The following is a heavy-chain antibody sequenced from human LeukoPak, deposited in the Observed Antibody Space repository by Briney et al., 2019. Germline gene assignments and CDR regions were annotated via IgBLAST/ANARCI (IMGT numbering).Heavy chain of an antibody. J-gene: IGHJ4*02. V-gene: IGHV4-59*01. CDR3: ARGNYYDSSFDY. Sequence: SETLSLTCTVSGDSISSYYWSWIRQPPGKGLEWIGYIYYSGSTNYNPSLKSRVTISVDTSKNQFSLKLSSVTAADTAVYYCARGNYYDSSFDYWGQGTLVTVSS. CDR2: IYYSGST. D-gene: IGHD3-22*01. CDR1: GDSISSYY.